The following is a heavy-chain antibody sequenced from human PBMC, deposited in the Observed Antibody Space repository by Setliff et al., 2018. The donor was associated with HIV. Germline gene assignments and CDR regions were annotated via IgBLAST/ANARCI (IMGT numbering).Heavy chain of an antibody. CDR2: MNPNSGNT. Sequence: ASVKVSCKASGYTFTTYDINWVRQATGQGLEWMGWMNPNSGNTGYAQKFQDRVIMTRDTSTSTAHMELIRPRFDDTAVYYCARAHFLVAMTRNWFDPWGQGTLVTVSS. J-gene: IGHJ5*02. V-gene: IGHV1-8*02. D-gene: IGHD5-12*01. CDR3: ARAHFLVAMTRNWFDP. CDR1: GYTFTTYD.